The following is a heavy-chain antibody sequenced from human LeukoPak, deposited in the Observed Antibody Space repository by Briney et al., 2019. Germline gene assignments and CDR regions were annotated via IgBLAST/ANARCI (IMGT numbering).Heavy chain of an antibody. J-gene: IGHJ4*02. Sequence: SVKVSCKASGGTFSSYAIGWVRQAPGQGLEWMGRIIPILGIANYAQKFQGRVTITADKSTSTAYMELSSLRSEDTAVYYCARDLPDIVSSQRMGDWGQGTLVTVSS. CDR2: IIPILGIA. D-gene: IGHD2-15*01. CDR1: GGTFSSYA. V-gene: IGHV1-69*04. CDR3: ARDLPDIVSSQRMGD.